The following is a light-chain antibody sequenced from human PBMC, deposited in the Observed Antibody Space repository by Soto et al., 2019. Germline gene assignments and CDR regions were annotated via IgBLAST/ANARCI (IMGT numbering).Light chain of an antibody. Sequence: DIQMTQSPSSLSASVADRVTITCRASRSIRRSLNWYQQKPGKAPNLLICAASSLQTGVPSRFTGSGSGTDFTLTISNLQPEDFAVYYCQQTYSSPRTFGQGTKVDIK. J-gene: IGKJ1*01. CDR3: QQTYSSPRT. CDR2: AAS. V-gene: IGKV1-39*01. CDR1: RSIRRS.